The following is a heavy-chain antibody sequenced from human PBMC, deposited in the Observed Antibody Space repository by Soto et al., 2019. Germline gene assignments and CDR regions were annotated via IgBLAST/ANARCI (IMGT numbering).Heavy chain of an antibody. CDR3: ARADFGRNTRAFDP. D-gene: IGHD4-17*01. V-gene: IGHV4-4*07. Sequence: SETLSLTCTVSGDFISYYSWAWIRQSAGKGLEWIGRVYSTGTIFYNPSLKSRATMSVDTSKNQFSLKLTSVNAADTAVYYCARADFGRNTRAFDPWGQGTLVTVSS. CDR2: VYSTGTI. CDR1: GDFISYYS. J-gene: IGHJ5*02.